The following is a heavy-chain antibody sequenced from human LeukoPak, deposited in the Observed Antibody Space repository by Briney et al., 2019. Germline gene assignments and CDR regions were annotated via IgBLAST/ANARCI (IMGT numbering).Heavy chain of an antibody. CDR1: GGSFSGYY. Sequence: PETLSLTCAVYGGSFSGYYWSWISHPPGKGLEWIGEIIHSGSTNYNPSLKSRATISVDTSKNQFSLKLSSVTAADTAVYYCARSCSGGSCYSNAFDIWGQGTMVTVSS. CDR3: ARSCSGGSCYSNAFDI. CDR2: IIHSGST. J-gene: IGHJ3*02. D-gene: IGHD2-15*01. V-gene: IGHV4-34*12.